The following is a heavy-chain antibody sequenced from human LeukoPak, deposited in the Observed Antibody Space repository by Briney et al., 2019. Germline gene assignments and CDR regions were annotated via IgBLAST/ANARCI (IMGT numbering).Heavy chain of an antibody. D-gene: IGHD6-13*01. J-gene: IGHJ4*02. Sequence: SETLSLTCTVSGGSISSHYWSWIRQPPGKGLEWIGYIYYSGSTNYNPSLKSRVTISVDTSKNQFSLKLSSVTAADTAVYCCARETGYSSSLLDYWGQGTLVTVSS. V-gene: IGHV4-59*11. CDR3: ARETGYSSSLLDY. CDR2: IYYSGST. CDR1: GGSISSHY.